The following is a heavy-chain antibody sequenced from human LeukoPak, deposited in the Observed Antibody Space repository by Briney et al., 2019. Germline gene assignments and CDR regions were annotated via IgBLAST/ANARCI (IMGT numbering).Heavy chain of an antibody. CDR1: GFTFSSYS. J-gene: IGHJ4*02. Sequence: QPGGSLRLSCAASGFTFSSYSMNWVRQAPARGQEWVSYISSSSSTIYYADSVKGRFTISRDNSKNTLYLQMNSLRAEDTAVYYCAKDHEQWLGQDYFDYWGQGTLVTVSS. CDR3: AKDHEQWLGQDYFDY. D-gene: IGHD6-19*01. V-gene: IGHV3-48*01. CDR2: ISSSSSTI.